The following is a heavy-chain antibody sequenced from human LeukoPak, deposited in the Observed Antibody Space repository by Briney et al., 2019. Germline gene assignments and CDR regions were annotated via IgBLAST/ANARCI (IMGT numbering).Heavy chain of an antibody. CDR2: IYSGGST. CDR1: GFTVSSNY. V-gene: IGHV3-66*01. CDR3: ARATVGYYGSGSYFY. D-gene: IGHD3-10*01. J-gene: IGHJ4*02. Sequence: GGSLRLSCAASGFTVSSNYMSWVRQAPGKGLEWVSVIYSGGSTYYADSVKGRFTISRDNSKNTLYLQMNSLRAEDTAVYYCARATVGYYGSGSYFYWGQGTLVTVSS.